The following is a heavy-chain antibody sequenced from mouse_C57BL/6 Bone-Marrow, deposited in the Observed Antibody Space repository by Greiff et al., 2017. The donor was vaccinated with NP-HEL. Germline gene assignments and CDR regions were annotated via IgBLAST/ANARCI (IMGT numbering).Heavy chain of an antibody. D-gene: IGHD3-2*02. Sequence: VQLKESGPGMVKPSQSLSLTCTVTGYSITSGYDWHWIRHFPGNKLEWMGYISYSGSTNYNPSLKSRISITHDTSKNHFFLKLNSVTTEDTATYYCARETLRYYAMDYWGQGTSVTVSS. CDR2: ISYSGST. J-gene: IGHJ4*01. CDR3: ARETLRYYAMDY. V-gene: IGHV3-1*01. CDR1: GYSITSGYD.